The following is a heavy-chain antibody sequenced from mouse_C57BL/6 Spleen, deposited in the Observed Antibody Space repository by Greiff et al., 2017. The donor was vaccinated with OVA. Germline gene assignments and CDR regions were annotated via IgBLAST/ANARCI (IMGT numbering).Heavy chain of an antibody. V-gene: IGHV5-16*01. CDR3: ARDRKGGAMDY. CDR1: GFTFSDYY. Sequence: EVQLVESEGGLVQPGSSMKLSCTASGFTFSDYYMAWVRQVPEKGLEWVANINYDGSSTYYLDSLKSRFIISRDNAKNILYLQMSSLKSEDTATEYCARDRKGGAMDYWGQGTSVTVSS. J-gene: IGHJ4*01. CDR2: INYDGSST.